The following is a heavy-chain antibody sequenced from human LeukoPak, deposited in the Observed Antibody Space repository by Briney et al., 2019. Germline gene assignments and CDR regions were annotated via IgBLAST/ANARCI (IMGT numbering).Heavy chain of an antibody. CDR1: GFTFSSYA. CDR2: ISGSGDNT. D-gene: IGHD3-22*01. CDR3: AKGSYYDSSGSFYFDY. V-gene: IGHV3-23*01. Sequence: GGSQRLSCAASGFTFSSYAMSWVRQAPGKGLEWVSGISGSGDNTYYADSVKGRFTISRDNSKNTLYVQVNSLGTEDTAAYYCAKGSYYDSSGSFYFDYWGQGTLVTVSS. J-gene: IGHJ4*02.